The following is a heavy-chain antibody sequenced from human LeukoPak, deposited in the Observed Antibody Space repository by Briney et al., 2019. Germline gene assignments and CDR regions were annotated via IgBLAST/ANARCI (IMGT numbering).Heavy chain of an antibody. Sequence: PGGSLRLSCAASGFIFDDYAVHWVRQAPGKGLEWVSGISWNSGSMEYADSVKGRFTISRDNAKNSLYLQMNSLRAEDTAVYYCARGSWYFDLWGRGTLVTVSS. CDR3: ARGSWYFDL. CDR2: ISWNSGSM. V-gene: IGHV3-9*01. J-gene: IGHJ2*01. CDR1: GFIFDDYA.